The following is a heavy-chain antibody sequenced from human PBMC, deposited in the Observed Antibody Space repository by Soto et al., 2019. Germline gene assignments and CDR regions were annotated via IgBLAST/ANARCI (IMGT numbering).Heavy chain of an antibody. D-gene: IGHD3-3*01. J-gene: IGHJ6*04. Sequence: EVQLVESGGGSVQPGGSLKLSCAASGFTFSTHSMNWVRQAPGRGLEWVSYIHSSSSWEVYADSVRGRFTVSRDNAKNSLYLQMSSLRAEDTAVYYCVFDFWLVPTVWGKGTTVTVSS. CDR2: IHSSSSWE. V-gene: IGHV3-48*01. CDR1: GFTFSTHS. CDR3: VFDFWLVPTV.